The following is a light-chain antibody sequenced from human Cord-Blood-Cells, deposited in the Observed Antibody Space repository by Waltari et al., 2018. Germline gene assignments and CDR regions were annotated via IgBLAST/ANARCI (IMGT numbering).Light chain of an antibody. J-gene: IGKJ2*01. CDR2: GAS. Sequence: ETVLTQSPGTLSLSPGERATPSCRASQSVSSSYLAWYQQKPGQAPRLLIYGASSRATGIPDRFSGSGSGTDFTLTISRLEPEDFAAYYCQQYGSSPYTFGQGTKLEIK. CDR1: QSVSSSY. V-gene: IGKV3-20*01. CDR3: QQYGSSPYT.